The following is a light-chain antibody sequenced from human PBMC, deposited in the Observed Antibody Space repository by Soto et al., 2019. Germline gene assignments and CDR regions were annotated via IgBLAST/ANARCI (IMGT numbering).Light chain of an antibody. J-gene: IGLJ1*01. CDR3: CSYAGSSTYV. V-gene: IGLV2-23*02. Sequence: QSALAQPSSVSGSPGQSITISCTGTSTDVGGYNYVSWYQHHPGKGPKLIIYEVNNRPSGVSDRFSGSKSGNTASLTISGLQAEDEADYYCCSYAGSSTYVFGTGTKVTVL. CDR2: EVN. CDR1: STDVGGYNY.